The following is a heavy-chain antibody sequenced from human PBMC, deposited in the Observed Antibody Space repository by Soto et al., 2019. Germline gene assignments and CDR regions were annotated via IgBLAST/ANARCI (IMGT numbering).Heavy chain of an antibody. CDR2: IYSGGSR. Sequence: EVQLVESGGGLIQPGGSLRLSCEVSGFSVSGNYMSSVRQAPGKGLDWVSVIYSGGSRYYADSVRGRFTISRDESQNTLYLQMNNLRAEDTAVYYCARSMMVRGVLFDLWGRGSLVSVSS. V-gene: IGHV3-53*01. CDR1: GFSVSGNY. CDR3: ARSMMVRGVLFDL. D-gene: IGHD3-10*01. J-gene: IGHJ4*02.